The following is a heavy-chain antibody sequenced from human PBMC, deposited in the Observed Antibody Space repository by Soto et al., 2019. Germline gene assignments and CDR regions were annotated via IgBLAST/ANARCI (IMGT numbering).Heavy chain of an antibody. CDR2: ISGSGGST. D-gene: IGHD3-22*01. CDR3: AKSWTTMIVVVMMGRGAFDI. Sequence: GGSLRLSCAASGFTFSSYAMSWVRQAPGKGLEWVSAISGSGGSTYYADSVKGRFTISRDNSKNTLYLQMNSLRAEDTAVYYCAKSWTTMIVVVMMGRGAFDIWGQGTMVTVSS. CDR1: GFTFSSYA. J-gene: IGHJ3*02. V-gene: IGHV3-23*01.